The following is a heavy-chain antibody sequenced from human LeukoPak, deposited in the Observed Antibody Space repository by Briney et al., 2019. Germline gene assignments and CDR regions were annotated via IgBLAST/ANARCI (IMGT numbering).Heavy chain of an antibody. V-gene: IGHV3-48*04. D-gene: IGHD3/OR15-3a*01. CDR2: ISSSSSTI. CDR1: GFTFSGYS. J-gene: IGHJ6*03. CDR3: ARDVDRNYYYMDV. Sequence: GGSLRLSCAASGFTFSGYSMNWVRQAPGKGLEWVSYISSSSSTISYADSVKGRFTVSRDNAKSSLYLQMNSLRAEDTAVYYCARDVDRNYYYMDVWGKGTTVTVSS.